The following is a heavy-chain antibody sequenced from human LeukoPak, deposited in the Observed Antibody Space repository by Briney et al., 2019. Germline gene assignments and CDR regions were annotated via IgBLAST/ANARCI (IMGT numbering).Heavy chain of an antibody. V-gene: IGHV3-30*18. CDR2: ISYDGSNK. Sequence: PGGSLRLSCAASGFTFSSYGMHWVRQAPGKGLEWVAVISYDGSNKYYADSVRGRFTISRDNSKNTLYLQMNSLRAEDTAVYYCAKSPPGRYSSSLARVEDWGQGTLVTVSS. CDR1: GFTFSSYG. D-gene: IGHD6-13*01. CDR3: AKSPPGRYSSSLARVED. J-gene: IGHJ4*02.